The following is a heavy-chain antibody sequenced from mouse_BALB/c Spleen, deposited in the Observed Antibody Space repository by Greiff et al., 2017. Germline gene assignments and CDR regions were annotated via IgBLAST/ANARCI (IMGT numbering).Heavy chain of an antibody. Sequence: EVQLVESGGGLVQPGGSRKLSCAASGFTFSSFGMHWVRQAPEKGLEWVAYISSGSSTIYYADTVKGRFTISRDNPKNTLFLQMTSLRSEDTAMYYCARKYGSSRGLAYWGQGTLVTVSA. CDR2: ISSGSSTI. J-gene: IGHJ3*01. V-gene: IGHV5-17*02. D-gene: IGHD1-1*01. CDR3: ARKYGSSRGLAY. CDR1: GFTFSSFG.